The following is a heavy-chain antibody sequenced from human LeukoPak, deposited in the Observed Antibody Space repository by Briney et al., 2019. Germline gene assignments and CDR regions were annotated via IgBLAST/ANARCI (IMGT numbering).Heavy chain of an antibody. CDR1: GYTFTSYA. Sequence: GASVKVSCKASGYTFTSYAMNWVRQAPGQGLEWMGWINTNTGNPTYAQGFTGRFVFSLDTSVSTAYLQISSLKADDTAVYYCARSSIQWLVQEIDYWGHGTLVTVSS. CDR2: INTNTGNP. D-gene: IGHD6-19*01. CDR3: ARSSIQWLVQEIDY. J-gene: IGHJ4*01. V-gene: IGHV7-4-1*02.